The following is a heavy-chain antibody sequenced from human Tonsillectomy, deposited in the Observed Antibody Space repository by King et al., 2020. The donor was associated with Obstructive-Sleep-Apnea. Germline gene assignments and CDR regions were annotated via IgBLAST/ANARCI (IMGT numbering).Heavy chain of an antibody. D-gene: IGHD2-21*02. Sequence: VQLVESGGGLVHPGGSLRLSCAASGFTVSGNYMSWVRQAPGKGLEWVSVIYSGGSTYYADSVKGRFSISRDNSKNTLHLQMNSLRAEDTAVYYCARAYCGGDCYAPDYYGMDVWGQGTTVTVSS. J-gene: IGHJ6*02. CDR3: ARAYCGGDCYAPDYYGMDV. CDR2: IYSGGST. V-gene: IGHV3-66*01. CDR1: GFTVSGNY.